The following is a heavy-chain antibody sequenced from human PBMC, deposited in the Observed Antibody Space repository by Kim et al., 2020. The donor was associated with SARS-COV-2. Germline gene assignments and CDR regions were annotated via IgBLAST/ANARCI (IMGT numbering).Heavy chain of an antibody. J-gene: IGHJ3*02. CDR1: GYTFTNYY. V-gene: IGHV1-46*01. Sequence: ASVKVSCKASGYTFTNYYMHWVRQAPGQGLEWVGVINPSGGSTTYAQNFQGRVTMTRDTSTSTVYMELSSLTSEDTAVYYCAREVGAFDIWGQGTMVIVSS. D-gene: IGHD1-26*01. CDR2: INPSGGST. CDR3: AREVGAFDI.